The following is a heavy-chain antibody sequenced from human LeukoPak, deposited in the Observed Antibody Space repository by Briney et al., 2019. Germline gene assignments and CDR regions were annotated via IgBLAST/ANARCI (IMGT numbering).Heavy chain of an antibody. Sequence: PGGSLRLSCAASGFTFSSYAMSWVRQAPGKGLGWVSAISGSGGSTYYADSVKGRFTISRDNSKNTLYLQMNSQRAEDTAVYYCAKPYETYYYDSSGSDYWGQGTLVTVSS. J-gene: IGHJ4*02. V-gene: IGHV3-23*01. CDR1: GFTFSSYA. CDR2: ISGSGGST. D-gene: IGHD3-22*01. CDR3: AKPYETYYYDSSGSDY.